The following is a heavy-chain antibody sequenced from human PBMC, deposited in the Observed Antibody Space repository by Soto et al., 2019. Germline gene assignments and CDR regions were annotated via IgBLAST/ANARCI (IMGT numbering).Heavy chain of an antibody. V-gene: IGHV1-69*01. CDR1: GGTFSSYA. Sequence: QVQLVQSGAEVQKPGSSVKVSCKASGGTFSSYAISWVRQAPGQGLEWMGGIIPIFGTANYAQKFQGRVTITADESTSTAYMELSSLRSEDTAVYYCARGGAAAGKNYYYYGMDVWGQGTTVTVSS. CDR3: ARGGAAAGKNYYYYGMDV. D-gene: IGHD6-13*01. J-gene: IGHJ6*02. CDR2: IIPIFGTA.